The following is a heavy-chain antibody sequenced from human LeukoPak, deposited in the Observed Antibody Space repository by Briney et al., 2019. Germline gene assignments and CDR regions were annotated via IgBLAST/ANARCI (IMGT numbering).Heavy chain of an antibody. V-gene: IGHV1-18*01. CDR2: ISPYNGNT. CDR3: ARWSYSSDWYFGTFDI. CDR1: GYTFTSYG. J-gene: IGHJ3*02. Sequence: ASVKVSCKASGYTFTSYGITWVRQAPGQGLEWMGWISPYNGNTNYAQKFQGRVTMTTDTSTRTAYMELRSLRSGDTAVYYCARWSYSSDWYFGTFDIWGQGTTVTISS. D-gene: IGHD6-19*01.